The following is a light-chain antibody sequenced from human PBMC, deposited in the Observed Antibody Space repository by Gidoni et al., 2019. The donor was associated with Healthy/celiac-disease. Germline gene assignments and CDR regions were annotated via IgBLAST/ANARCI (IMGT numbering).Light chain of an antibody. CDR2: GNS. CDR1: SSNIGAGYD. CDR3: QSYDSSLSGSVV. J-gene: IGLJ2*01. Sequence: QSVLTQPPSVSGAPGQRVTISCTGSSSNIGAGYDVPWYHQLPRTAPKLLIYGNSNRPSGVPDRFSGSKSGTSASLAITGLQAEDEADYYCQSYDSSLSGSVVFGGGTKLTVL. V-gene: IGLV1-40*01.